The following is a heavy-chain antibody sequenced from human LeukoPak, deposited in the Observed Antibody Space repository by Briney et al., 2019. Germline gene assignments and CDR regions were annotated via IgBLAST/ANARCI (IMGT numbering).Heavy chain of an antibody. CDR1: GFTFSSYG. V-gene: IGHV3-64D*09. CDR3: VKSRASSWYVHDY. Sequence: GGSLRLSCAASGFTFSSYGMHWVRQAPGKGLEYVSAITSDGGSTYYADSMKGRFTISRDNSKNTLYLQMSSLRAEDTAVYYCVKSRASSWYVHDYWGQGTLVTVSS. CDR2: ITSDGGST. J-gene: IGHJ4*02. D-gene: IGHD6-13*01.